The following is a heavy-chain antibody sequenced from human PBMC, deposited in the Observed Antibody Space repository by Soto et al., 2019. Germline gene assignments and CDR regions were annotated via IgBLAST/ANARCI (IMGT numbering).Heavy chain of an antibody. CDR1: GYTFTGYY. CDR2: INPNSGGT. J-gene: IGHJ4*02. Sequence: ASVKFSCKASGYTFTGYYMHWVRQAPGQGLEWMGWINPNSGGTNYAQKFQGRVTMTRDTSTSTVYMELSSLRSEDTAVYYCARDRSPRITGTLELDYWGQGTLVTVSS. D-gene: IGHD1-20*01. V-gene: IGHV1-2*02. CDR3: ARDRSPRITGTLELDY.